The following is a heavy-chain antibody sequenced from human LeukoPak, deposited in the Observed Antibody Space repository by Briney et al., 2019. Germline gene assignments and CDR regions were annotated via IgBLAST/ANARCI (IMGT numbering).Heavy chain of an antibody. CDR1: GYTFTSYG. CDR3: ARDTAYGGGYSYGYVY. J-gene: IGHJ4*02. D-gene: IGHD5-18*01. V-gene: IGHV1-18*01. Sequence: ASVKVSCKASGYTFTSYGISWVRQAPGQGLEWMGWISAYNGNTNYAQKLQGRVTMTTDTSTSTAYMELRSLRSDDTAVYYCARDTAYGGGYSYGYVYWGQGTLVTVSA. CDR2: ISAYNGNT.